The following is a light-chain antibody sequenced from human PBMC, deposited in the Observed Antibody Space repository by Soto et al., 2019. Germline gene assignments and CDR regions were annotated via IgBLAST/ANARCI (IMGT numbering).Light chain of an antibody. CDR3: QQYNQWPGT. CDR1: QSISSN. V-gene: IGKV3-15*01. Sequence: EIMLTQSPATLSVSPGESATLSCRASQSISSNLAWYQQKPGQSPRLLIYCASSRSTGVPVRFIGSGCWGAFTLTISGLQSEDFAVYHCQQYNQWPGTFGQGTKVDIK. J-gene: IGKJ1*01. CDR2: CAS.